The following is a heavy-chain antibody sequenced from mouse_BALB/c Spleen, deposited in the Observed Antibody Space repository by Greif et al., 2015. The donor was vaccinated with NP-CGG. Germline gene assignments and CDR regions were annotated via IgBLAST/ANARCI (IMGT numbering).Heavy chain of an antibody. J-gene: IGHJ2*01. Sequence: VQLQQSGAELVKPGASVKLSCKASGYTFTSYYMYWVKQGPGQGLEWIGEINPSNGGTNFNEKFKSKATLTVDKSSSTAYMQLSSLTSEDSAVYYCTRRTMITTGDYWGQGTTLTVSS. CDR3: TRRTMITTGDY. CDR2: INPSNGGT. V-gene: IGHV1S81*02. D-gene: IGHD2-4*01. CDR1: GYTFTSYY.